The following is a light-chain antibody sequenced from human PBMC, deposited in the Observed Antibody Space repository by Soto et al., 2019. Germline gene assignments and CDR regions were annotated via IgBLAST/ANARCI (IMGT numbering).Light chain of an antibody. CDR2: LYS. CDR1: SSNIETNS. CDR3: AAWDDNLHAYV. Sequence: QSVLTQPPSTSGTPGQRVTISCSGSSSNIETNSVDWYQQLPGTAPKLLIFLYSQRPSGVPDRFSGSKSGTSASLAISGLQSGDEAAYFCAAWDDNLHAYVFGTGTKVTVL. V-gene: IGLV1-44*01. J-gene: IGLJ1*01.